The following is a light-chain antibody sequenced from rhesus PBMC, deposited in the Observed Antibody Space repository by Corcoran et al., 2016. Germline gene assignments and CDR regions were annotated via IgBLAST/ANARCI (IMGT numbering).Light chain of an antibody. CDR3: QHYCSTPYI. CDR2: EAS. Sequence: DIQMTQSPSSLSASVGDRVTITCRASQGITNDLAWYQQKPGATPKLLLYEASRLQSGIPSRFSGRGSGTDFTLTISSLQSGDFATYNCQHYCSTPYIFGQGTKVEIK. J-gene: IGKJ2*01. V-gene: IGKV1-22*01. CDR1: QGITND.